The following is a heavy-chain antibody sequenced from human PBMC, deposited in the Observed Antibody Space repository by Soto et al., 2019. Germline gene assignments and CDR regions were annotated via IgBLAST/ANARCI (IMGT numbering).Heavy chain of an antibody. CDR2: ISSSSSYI. D-gene: IGHD5-18*01. CDR1: GFTFSSYS. Sequence: GGSLRLSCAASGFTFSSYSMNWVRQAPGKGLEWVSSISSSSSYIYYADSVKGRFTISRDNAKNSLYLQMNSLRAEDTAVYYCARGDEIQLWLEDYYYGMDVWGQGTTVTVS. CDR3: ARGDEIQLWLEDYYYGMDV. J-gene: IGHJ6*02. V-gene: IGHV3-21*01.